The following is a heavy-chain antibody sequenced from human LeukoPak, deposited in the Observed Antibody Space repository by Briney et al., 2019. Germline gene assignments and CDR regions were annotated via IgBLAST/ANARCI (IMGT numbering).Heavy chain of an antibody. CDR3: ARVHGYYTGIYYFDF. CDR1: GYTFTSYG. CDR2: ISTSNGNT. D-gene: IGHD4-23*01. V-gene: IGHV1-18*01. Sequence: ASVRVPCKTSGYTFTSYGIAWVRQAPGQGLEWMGWISTSNGNTKYVENFQGRVTMTTDTSTSTAYMEVRSLRSDDTALYYCARVHGYYTGIYYFDFWGQGSLVTVSS. J-gene: IGHJ4*02.